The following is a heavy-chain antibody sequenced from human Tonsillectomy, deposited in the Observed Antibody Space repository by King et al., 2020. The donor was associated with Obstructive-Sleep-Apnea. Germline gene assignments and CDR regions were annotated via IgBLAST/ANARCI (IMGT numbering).Heavy chain of an antibody. CDR1: GYTFTDYY. V-gene: IGHV1-2*02. Sequence: VQLVESGTEVKKPGASVKVSCKASGYTFTDYYIHWVRQAPGQGLQWMGWSNPDSGDTNYAQTFHGAVTIARDTAISTVYMELSGRTLDDTAVYYCARDDKIAGYDYWGQGTLVTVSS. D-gene: IGHD2-15*01. CDR2: SNPDSGDT. J-gene: IGHJ4*02. CDR3: ARDDKIAGYDY.